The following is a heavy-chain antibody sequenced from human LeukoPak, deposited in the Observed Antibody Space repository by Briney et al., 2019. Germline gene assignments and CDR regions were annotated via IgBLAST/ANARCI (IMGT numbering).Heavy chain of an antibody. D-gene: IGHD6-13*01. J-gene: IGHJ4*02. CDR3: ARAPRTAANFDY. CDR2: ISYDGNNK. V-gene: IGHV3-30-3*01. Sequence: GGSLRLSCAASRFTFSSYAMHWVRQAPGKGLEWVAVISYDGNNKYYADSVKGRFTISRDNSKNTLYLQMNSLRTEDTAVYYCARAPRTAANFDYWGRGTLVTVSP. CDR1: RFTFSSYA.